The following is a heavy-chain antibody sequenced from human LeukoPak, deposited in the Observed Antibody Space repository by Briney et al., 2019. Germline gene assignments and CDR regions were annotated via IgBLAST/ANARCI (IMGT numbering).Heavy chain of an antibody. V-gene: IGHV1-18*03. CDR2: ISNYNGDT. CDR3: ARDPSNSSGFRIYFDY. D-gene: IGHD3-22*01. Sequence: ASVKVSCKASGYTFTSYGISWVRQAPGQGLEWMGWISNYNGDTKYAQNVQDRVTMTTDTSTSTTYMELRSLTSDDMAVYYCARDPSNSSGFRIYFDYWGQGSLVTVSS. CDR1: GYTFTSYG. J-gene: IGHJ4*02.